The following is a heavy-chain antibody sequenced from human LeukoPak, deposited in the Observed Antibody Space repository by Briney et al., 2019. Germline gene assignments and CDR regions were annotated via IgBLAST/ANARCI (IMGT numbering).Heavy chain of an antibody. CDR2: ISSNEYDT. Sequence: PGGSLRLSCSASGFTFSAYFMHWVRQAPGKGLEYVSSISSNEYDTYYADSVKGRFTISRDNSKNTLFLQMSSLRAEDTAVYYCAKATRYDYVWGSYRPPIDYWGQGTLVTVSS. V-gene: IGHV3-64D*06. D-gene: IGHD3-16*02. CDR3: AKATRYDYVWGSYRPPIDY. CDR1: GFTFSAYF. J-gene: IGHJ4*02.